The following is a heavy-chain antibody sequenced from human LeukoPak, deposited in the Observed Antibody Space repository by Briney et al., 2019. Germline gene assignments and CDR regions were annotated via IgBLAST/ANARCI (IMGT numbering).Heavy chain of an antibody. J-gene: IGHJ4*02. V-gene: IGHV3-21*01. CDR2: ISSSSSYI. D-gene: IGHD6-6*01. CDR3: ARDPDAYSSSPVDY. CDR1: GFTFSSYS. Sequence: GGSLRLSCAASGFTFSSYSMNWVRQAPGKGLEWVSSISSSSSYIYYADSVKGRFTITRDNAKNSLYLQMNSLRAEDTAVYYCARDPDAYSSSPVDYWGQGTLVTVSS.